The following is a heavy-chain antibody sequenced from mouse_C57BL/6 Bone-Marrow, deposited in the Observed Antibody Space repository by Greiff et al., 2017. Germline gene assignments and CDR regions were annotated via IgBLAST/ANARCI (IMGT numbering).Heavy chain of an antibody. CDR1: GYSITSGYY. CDR3: AREGYYGSSPPFDY. V-gene: IGHV3-6*01. D-gene: IGHD1-1*01. Sequence: ESGPGLVKPSQSLSLTCSVTGYSITSGYYWNWIRQFPGNKLEWMGYISYDGSNNYNPSLKNRISITRDTSKNQFFLKLNSVTTEDTATYYCAREGYYGSSPPFDYWGQGTTLTVSS. CDR2: ISYDGSN. J-gene: IGHJ2*01.